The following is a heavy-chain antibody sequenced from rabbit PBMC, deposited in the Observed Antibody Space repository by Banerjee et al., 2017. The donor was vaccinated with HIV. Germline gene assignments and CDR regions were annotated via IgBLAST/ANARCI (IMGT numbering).Heavy chain of an antibody. CDR3: ARDLAGVIGWNFNS. Sequence: QEQLEESGGDLVKPEGSLTLTCTASGFSFSSSYWICWVRQAPGKGLEWIACINGGSGIYYASWAKGRFTISRTSSTTVTLQMTSLTAADTATYFCARDLAGVIGWNFNSWGPGTLVTVS. CDR2: INGGSGI. J-gene: IGHJ4*01. CDR1: GFSFSSSYW. V-gene: IGHV1S45*01. D-gene: IGHD4-1*01.